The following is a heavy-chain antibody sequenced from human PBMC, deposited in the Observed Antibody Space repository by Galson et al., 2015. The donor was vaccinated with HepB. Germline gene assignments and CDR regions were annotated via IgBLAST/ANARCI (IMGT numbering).Heavy chain of an antibody. CDR2: ISGSSSVI. Sequence: SLRLSCAASGFTFSDYGMNWVRQAPGKGLEWISYISGSSSVIHYADSVKGRFTISRDNAKNSLYLQMNSLRAEDTAVYYCVKGRDDDPFPDAFDIWGQGTVVTVSS. J-gene: IGHJ3*02. CDR3: VKGRDDDPFPDAFDI. V-gene: IGHV3-48*01. D-gene: IGHD1-1*01. CDR1: GFTFSDYG.